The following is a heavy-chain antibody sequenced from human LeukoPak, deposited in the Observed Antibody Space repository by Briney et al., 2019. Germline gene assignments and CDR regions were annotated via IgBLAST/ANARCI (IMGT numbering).Heavy chain of an antibody. Sequence: GGSLRLSCAASGFTFSSYEMNWVRQAPGKGLEWVSYISSSGSTIYYADSVKGRFTISRDNAKNSLYLQMNSLRAEDTAVYYCARESGYYNFDYWGQGTPVTVSS. CDR1: GFTFSSYE. CDR3: ARESGYYNFDY. J-gene: IGHJ4*02. CDR2: ISSSGSTI. V-gene: IGHV3-48*03. D-gene: IGHD3-9*01.